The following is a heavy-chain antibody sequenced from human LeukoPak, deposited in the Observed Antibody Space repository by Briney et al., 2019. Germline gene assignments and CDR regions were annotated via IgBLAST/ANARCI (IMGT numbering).Heavy chain of an antibody. J-gene: IGHJ4*02. V-gene: IGHV3-48*01. D-gene: IGHD3-3*01. CDR2: ISSSSRTI. CDR3: ARDRGGTDDFWSGYYTGYFDY. CDR1: GFTFSSYS. Sequence: AGGSLRLSCAASGFTFSSYSMNWVRQAPGKGLEWVSYISSSSRTIYYADSVKGRFTISRDNAKNSLYLQMNSLRAEDTAVFYCARDRGGTDDFWSGYYTGYFDYWGQGTLVTVSS.